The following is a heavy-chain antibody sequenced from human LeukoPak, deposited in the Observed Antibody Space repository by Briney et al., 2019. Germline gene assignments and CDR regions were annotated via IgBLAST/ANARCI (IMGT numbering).Heavy chain of an antibody. CDR3: GRLSRWLQLDY. CDR2: IYYSGST. D-gene: IGHD5-24*01. CDR1: GGSISSYY. Sequence: PSETLSLTYTVSGGSISSYYWSWIRQPPGKGLEWIGYIYYSGSTNYNPSLKSRVTISVDTSKNQFSLKLSSVTAADTAVYYCGRLSRWLQLDYWGQGTLVNGSS. J-gene: IGHJ4*02. V-gene: IGHV4-59*08.